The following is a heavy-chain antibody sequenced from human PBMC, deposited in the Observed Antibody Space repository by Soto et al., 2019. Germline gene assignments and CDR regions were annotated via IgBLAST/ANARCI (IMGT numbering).Heavy chain of an antibody. CDR1: GFIFGHYG. CDR2: ISYDSNNK. Sequence: GGSLRLSCVGSGFIFGHYGLNWVRQAPGKGLEWVAVISYDSNNKYYAQSVRSRFTISRDNAKDTLYLQMDILRPEDTAMYYCVKSFSIYGYSEFDQWGQGTLFTASS. J-gene: IGHJ4*02. D-gene: IGHD5-18*01. V-gene: IGHV3-30*18. CDR3: VKSFSIYGYSEFDQ.